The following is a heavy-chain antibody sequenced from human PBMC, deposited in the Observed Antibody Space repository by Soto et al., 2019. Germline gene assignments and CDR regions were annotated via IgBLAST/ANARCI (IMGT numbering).Heavy chain of an antibody. J-gene: IGHJ4*02. D-gene: IGHD6-13*01. Sequence: QPGGSLRLSCAASGFTFSSYSMNWVRQAPGKGLEWVSYISSSSSTMYYADSVKGRFTISRDNAKNSLYLQMNSLRDEDTAVYYCARGRRSSSWTLPPDYWGQGTLVTVSS. CDR2: ISSSSSTM. V-gene: IGHV3-48*02. CDR1: GFTFSSYS. CDR3: ARGRRSSSWTLPPDY.